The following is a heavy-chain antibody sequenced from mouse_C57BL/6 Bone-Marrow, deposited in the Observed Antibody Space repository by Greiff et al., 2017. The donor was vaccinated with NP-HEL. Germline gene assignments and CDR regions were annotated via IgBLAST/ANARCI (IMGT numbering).Heavy chain of an antibody. CDR1: GFNIKNTY. CDR2: IDTANGNN. CDR3: ARSPVWYCDV. V-gene: IGHV14-3*01. Sequence: VHVKQSVAELVRPGASVKLSCTASGFNIKNTYMHWVKQRPEQGLEWIGRIDTANGNNKYAPKFQGKATITADKSSNTAYLQLSSLTSEDTAIYYCARSPVWYCDVWGTGTTVTVSS. J-gene: IGHJ1*03.